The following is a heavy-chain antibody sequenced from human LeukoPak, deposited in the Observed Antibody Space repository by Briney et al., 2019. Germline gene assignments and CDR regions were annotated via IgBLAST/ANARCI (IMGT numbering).Heavy chain of an antibody. CDR1: GFTFNYFW. CDR2: INNDGTAT. V-gene: IGHV3-74*01. D-gene: IGHD2-21*01. CDR3: AIVSEY. J-gene: IGHJ4*02. Sequence: GGSLRLSCAASGFTFNYFWMHWVRQVPGKGLVWVSGINNDGTATYYADSVKGRFTISRDNAKNTVYLQMNGLRAEDTTVYYCAIVSEYWGQGALITVSS.